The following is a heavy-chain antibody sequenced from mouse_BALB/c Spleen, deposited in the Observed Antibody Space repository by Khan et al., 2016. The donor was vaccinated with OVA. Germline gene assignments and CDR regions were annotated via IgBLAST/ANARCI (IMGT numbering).Heavy chain of an antibody. CDR1: GYTFTNAG. CDR3: ARGGGAYYRNDGCAMDY. V-gene: IGHV9-4*02. Sequence: QIQLVQSGPELKKPGETVRISCKASGYTFTNAGMQWVQKMPGKGLKWIGWINTHSGVPKYAEDFKGRFAFSLETSASTVYLQITNLKNEDTATEFCARGGGAYYRNDGCAMDYWGQGTSVTVSS. CDR2: INTHSGVP. D-gene: IGHD2-12*01. J-gene: IGHJ4*01.